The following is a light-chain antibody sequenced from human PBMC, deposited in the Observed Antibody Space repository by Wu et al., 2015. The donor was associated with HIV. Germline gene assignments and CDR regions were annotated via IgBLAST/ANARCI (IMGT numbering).Light chain of an antibody. J-gene: IGKJ1*01. Sequence: DIQMTQSPSTLSASVGDRVTISCRASQSVSTWLAWYQQKPGKAPNLLIYKASTLESGVPSRFSGSGSGTEFTLTINSLQPEDFATYYCQQYKSFSTFGQGTKVEVK. CDR3: QQYKSFST. V-gene: IGKV1-5*03. CDR2: KAS. CDR1: QSVSTW.